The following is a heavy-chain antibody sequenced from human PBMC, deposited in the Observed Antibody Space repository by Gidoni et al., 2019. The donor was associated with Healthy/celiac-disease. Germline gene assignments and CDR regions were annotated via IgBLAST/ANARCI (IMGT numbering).Heavy chain of an antibody. V-gene: IGHV4-34*01. CDR1: GGSFSGYY. CDR2: INHSGST. CDR3: ARGRYGDCSSTSCFSGWFDP. Sequence: QVQLQPWGAGLLKPSETLSLTCAVYGGSFSGYYWSWIRQPPGKGLEWIGEINHSGSTNYNPSLKSRVTISVDTSKNQFSLKLSSVTAADTAVYYCARGRYGDCSSTSCFSGWFDPWGQGTLVTVSS. D-gene: IGHD2-2*01. J-gene: IGHJ5*02.